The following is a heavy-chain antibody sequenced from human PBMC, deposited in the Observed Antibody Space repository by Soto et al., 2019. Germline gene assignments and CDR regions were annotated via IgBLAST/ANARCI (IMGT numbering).Heavy chain of an antibody. CDR2: ISAYNGNT. CDR1: GYTFTSYG. J-gene: IGHJ4*02. CDR3: ARDLRPSIAAAGTIDY. Sequence: QVQLVQSGAEVKKPGASVKVSCKASGYTFTSYGISWVRQAPGQGLEWMGWISAYNGNTNYAQKLQGRVTMTTDTXTXXAYMELRSLRSDDTAVYYCARDLRPSIAAAGTIDYWGQGTLVTVSS. V-gene: IGHV1-18*01. D-gene: IGHD6-13*01.